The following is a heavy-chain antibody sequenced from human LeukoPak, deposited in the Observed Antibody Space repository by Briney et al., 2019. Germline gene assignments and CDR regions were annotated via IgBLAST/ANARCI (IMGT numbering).Heavy chain of an antibody. J-gene: IGHJ4*02. CDR1: GGTFSRYA. D-gene: IGHD6-19*01. CDR3: ARDRPYTGGWRGFDY. Sequence: SVKVTCKASGGTFSRYAISWVRQAPAQGLEWMGGIIPMFGIANYAQKFQGRVTITADESTSTAYMELSSLRSEDTAVYYCARDRPYTGGWRGFDYWGQGTLVTVSS. CDR2: IIPMFGIA. V-gene: IGHV1-69*13.